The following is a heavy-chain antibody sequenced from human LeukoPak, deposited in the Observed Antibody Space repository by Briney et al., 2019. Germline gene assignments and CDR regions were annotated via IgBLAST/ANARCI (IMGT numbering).Heavy chain of an antibody. Sequence: PSQTLSLTCTVSGGSISSGDYYWSWIRQPPGKGLEWIGYIYYSGSTYYNPSLKSRVTISVDTSKNQFPLKLSSVTAADTAVYYCARALVRFLEWLPDYWGQGTLVTVSS. V-gene: IGHV4-30-4*08. D-gene: IGHD3-3*01. CDR1: GGSISSGDYY. CDR2: IYYSGST. CDR3: ARALVRFLEWLPDY. J-gene: IGHJ4*02.